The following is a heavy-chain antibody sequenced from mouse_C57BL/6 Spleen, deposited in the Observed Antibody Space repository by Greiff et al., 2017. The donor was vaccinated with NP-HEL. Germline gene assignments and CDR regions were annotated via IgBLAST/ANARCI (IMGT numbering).Heavy chain of an antibody. CDR2: IRLKSDNYAT. D-gene: IGHD4-1*01. V-gene: IGHV6-3*01. CDR3: TALGRDYAMDY. Sequence: EVQGVESGGGLVQPGGSMKLSCVASGFTFSNYWMNWVRQSPEKGLEWVAQIRLKSDNYATHYAESVKGRFTISRDDSKSSVYLQMNNLRAEDTGIYYCTALGRDYAMDYWGQGTSVTVSS. CDR1: GFTFSNYW. J-gene: IGHJ4*01.